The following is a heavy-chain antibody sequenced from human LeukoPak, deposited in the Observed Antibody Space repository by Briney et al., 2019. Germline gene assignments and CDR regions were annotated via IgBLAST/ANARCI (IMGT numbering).Heavy chain of an antibody. V-gene: IGHV3-30*04. CDR3: ARDRPGALRYCSGGSCYRGIDY. J-gene: IGHJ4*02. CDR2: ISYDGSNK. CDR1: GFTFSSYA. Sequence: GGSLRLSCAASGFTFSSYAMHWVRQAPGKGLEWVAVISYDGSNKYYADSVKGRFTISRDNSKNTLYLQMNSLRAEATAVYYCARDRPGALRYCSGGSCYRGIDYWGQGTLVTVSS. D-gene: IGHD2-15*01.